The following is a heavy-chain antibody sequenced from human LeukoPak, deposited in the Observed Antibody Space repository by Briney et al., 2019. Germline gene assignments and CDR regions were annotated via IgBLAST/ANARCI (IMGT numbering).Heavy chain of an antibody. CDR2: INTDGSST. J-gene: IGHJ6*02. V-gene: IGHV3-74*01. D-gene: IGHD2-2*01. CDR1: GFTFSNYW. CDR3: ARVTSVPNSYYYYYGMDV. Sequence: PGGSLRLSCAASGFTFSNYWMHWVRQAPGKGLVWVSRINTDGSSTRYADSVKGRFTISRDNAKNTLYLQMNSLRADDTAVCYCARVTSVPNSYYYYYGMDVWGQGTTVTVSS.